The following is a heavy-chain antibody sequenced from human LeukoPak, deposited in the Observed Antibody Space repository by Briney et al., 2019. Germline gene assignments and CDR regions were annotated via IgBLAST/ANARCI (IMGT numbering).Heavy chain of an antibody. CDR2: ISSSSSTI. V-gene: IGHV3-48*01. CDR3: ARVISSTSRVVDS. CDR1: GFTFSSYS. D-gene: IGHD2-2*01. J-gene: IGHJ4*02. Sequence: GGSLRLPCAASGFTFSSYSMNWVRQAPGKGLEWVSYISSSSSTIYYADSVEGRFTISRDNAKNSLYLQMNSLRAEDTAVYYCARVISSTSRVVDSWGQGTLVTVSS.